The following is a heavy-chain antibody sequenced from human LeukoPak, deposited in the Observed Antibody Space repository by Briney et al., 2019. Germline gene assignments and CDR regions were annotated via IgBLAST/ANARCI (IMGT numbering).Heavy chain of an antibody. J-gene: IGHJ4*02. CDR1: GFTFGSYA. V-gene: IGHV3-23*01. D-gene: IGHD5-18*01. CDR2: ISGSGGST. CDR3: AKDTRRGYSYGYVDY. Sequence: PGGSLRLSCAASGFTFGSYAMSWVRQAPGKGLEWVSAISGSGGSTYYADSVKGRFTISRDNSKNTLYLQMNSLRAEDTAVYYCAKDTRRGYSYGYVDYWGQGTLVTVSS.